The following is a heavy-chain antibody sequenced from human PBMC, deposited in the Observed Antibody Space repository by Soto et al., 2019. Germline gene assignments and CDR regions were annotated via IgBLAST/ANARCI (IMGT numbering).Heavy chain of an antibody. CDR3: ARDRDMITFGGVIVPDY. CDR2: ISAYNGNT. V-gene: IGHV1-18*04. J-gene: IGHJ4*02. Sequence: VQLVQSGAEVKKPGASVKVSCKASGYTFTSYGISWVRQAPGQGLEWMGWISAYNGNTNYAQKLQGRVTMTTDTSTSTAYMELRSLRSDDTAVYYCARDRDMITFGGVIVPDYWGQGTLVTVSS. D-gene: IGHD3-16*02. CDR1: GYTFTSYG.